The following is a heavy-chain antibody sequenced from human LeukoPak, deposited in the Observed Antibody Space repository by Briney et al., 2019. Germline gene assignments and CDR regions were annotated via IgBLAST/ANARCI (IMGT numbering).Heavy chain of an antibody. CDR3: ARQTGSGLFILP. Sequence: SETLSLTCTVSGVSISSSYSYWGWIRQPPVMGLEWIGSIYYTGNTYYNASLKSQVSISIDTSKNQFSLKLTSVTAADTAVYYCARQTGSGLFILPGGQGTLVTVSS. CDR2: IYYTGNT. D-gene: IGHD3/OR15-3a*01. CDR1: GVSISSSYSY. J-gene: IGHJ4*02. V-gene: IGHV4-39*01.